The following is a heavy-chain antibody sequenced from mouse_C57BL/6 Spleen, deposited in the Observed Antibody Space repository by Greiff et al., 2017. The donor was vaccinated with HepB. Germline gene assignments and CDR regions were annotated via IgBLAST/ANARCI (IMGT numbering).Heavy chain of an antibody. CDR3: ARDYYGSSEVYWYFDV. Sequence: QVQLQQPGPELVKPGASVKLSCKASGYTFTSYWMHWVKQRPGQGLEWIGNINPSNGGTNYNEKFKSKATLTVDKSSSTAYMQLSSLTSEDSAVYYCARDYYGSSEVYWYFDVWGTGTTVTVSS. CDR1: GYTFTSYW. J-gene: IGHJ1*03. D-gene: IGHD1-1*01. CDR2: INPSNGGT. V-gene: IGHV1-53*01.